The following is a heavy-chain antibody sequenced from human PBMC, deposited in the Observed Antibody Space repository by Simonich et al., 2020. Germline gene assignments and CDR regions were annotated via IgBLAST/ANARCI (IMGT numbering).Heavy chain of an antibody. Sequence: QVQLVQSGAEVKKPGASVKVSCKAAGYTFTGYYMHWVRQAPGQGVGGMGWINPNSGGTTYAQKFQGRVTMTRDTSISTAYMELSRLRSDDTAVYYCARVRFEAFDIWGQGTMVTVSS. CDR1: GYTFTGYY. V-gene: IGHV1-2*02. CDR2: INPNSGGT. J-gene: IGHJ3*02. CDR3: ARVRFEAFDI.